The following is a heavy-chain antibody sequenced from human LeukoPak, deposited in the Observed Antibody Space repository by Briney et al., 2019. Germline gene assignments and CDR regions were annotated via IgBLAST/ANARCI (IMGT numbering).Heavy chain of an antibody. J-gene: IGHJ4*02. Sequence: GGSLRLSCSASGLTVTNAWMNWVRQAPGEGLDWVGRIASKTDGGATDYAAPVKGRFTISRDDSKNTLNLQMNSLKTEDTAVYYCTTGIRGDWGQGTLVTVPS. CDR2: IASKTDGGAT. D-gene: IGHD3-10*01. CDR1: GLTVTNAW. CDR3: TTGIRGD. V-gene: IGHV3-15*07.